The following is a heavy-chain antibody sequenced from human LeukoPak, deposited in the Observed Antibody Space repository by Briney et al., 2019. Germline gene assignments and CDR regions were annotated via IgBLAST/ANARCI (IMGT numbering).Heavy chain of an antibody. CDR2: IWYDGSNK. V-gene: IGHV3-33*01. CDR3: AREDYSPSGMDV. Sequence: PGRSLRLSCAASGFTFSSYGMHWVRQAPGKGLEWVAVIWYDGSNKYYADSVKGRFTISRDNSKNTLYLQMNSLRAEDTAVYYCAREDYSPSGMDVWGQGTTVTVSS. CDR1: GFTFSSYG. D-gene: IGHD4-11*01. J-gene: IGHJ6*02.